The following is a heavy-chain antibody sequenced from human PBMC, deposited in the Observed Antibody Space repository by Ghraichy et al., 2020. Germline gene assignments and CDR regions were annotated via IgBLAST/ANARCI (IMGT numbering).Heavy chain of an antibody. CDR2: IGSSSSYI. Sequence: GGSLRLSCAASGFTFSSYTMNWVRQAPGKGLEWVSSIGSSSSYIYYADSVKGRFTISRDNAKNSLYLQMNSLRDEDTAVYYCARDSPVTASALAWFDYWGQGTLVTVSS. J-gene: IGHJ4*02. CDR1: GFTFSSYT. CDR3: ARDSPVTASALAWFDY. D-gene: IGHD2-21*02. V-gene: IGHV3-21*01.